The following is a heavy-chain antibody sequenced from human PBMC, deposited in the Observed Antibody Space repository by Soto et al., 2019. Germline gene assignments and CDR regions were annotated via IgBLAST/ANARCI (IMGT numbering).Heavy chain of an antibody. CDR2: IYYSGNT. J-gene: IGHJ4*02. D-gene: IGHD3-10*01. CDR1: GGSISSSSHH. CDR3: ARQYVLQSAVDY. Sequence: SETLSLTCTVSGGSISSSSHHWAWIRQPPGKGLEWIGSIYYSGNTYHNPSLKSRVTISVDTSKNQFSLKLSSVTAADTSVYYCARQYVLQSAVDYWGQGTLVTVSS. V-gene: IGHV4-39*01.